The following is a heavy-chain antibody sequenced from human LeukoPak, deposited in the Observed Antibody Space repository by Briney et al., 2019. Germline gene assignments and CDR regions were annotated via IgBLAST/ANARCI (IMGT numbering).Heavy chain of an antibody. Sequence: GASVKVSCKASGGTFSSYAISWVRQAPGQGLEWMGGIIPIFGTANYAQKFQGRVTITADESTSTAYMELSSLRSEDTAMYYCARHTHATPFDYWGQGTLVTVSS. CDR1: GGTFSSYA. V-gene: IGHV1-69*01. D-gene: IGHD2-15*01. CDR2: IIPIFGTA. CDR3: ARHTHATPFDY. J-gene: IGHJ4*02.